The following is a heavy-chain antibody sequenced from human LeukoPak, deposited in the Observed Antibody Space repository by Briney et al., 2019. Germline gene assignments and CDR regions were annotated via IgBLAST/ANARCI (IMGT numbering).Heavy chain of an antibody. J-gene: IGHJ5*02. Sequence: SETLSLTCTVSGYSISSGYYWGWIRQPPGKGLEWIAIGYHSRASYYNPSLKSRVTISVDTSKNQFSLKLSSVTAADTAVYYCARQAGIQLWTGWFDPWGQGTLVTVSS. CDR3: ARQAGIQLWTGWFDP. CDR2: GYHSRAS. V-gene: IGHV4-38-2*02. CDR1: GYSISSGYY. D-gene: IGHD5-18*01.